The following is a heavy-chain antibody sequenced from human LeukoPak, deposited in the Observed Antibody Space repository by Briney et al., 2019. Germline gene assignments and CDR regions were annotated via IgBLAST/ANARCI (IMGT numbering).Heavy chain of an antibody. CDR1: GFTFSSYA. J-gene: IGHJ4*02. CDR2: ISYSGDST. Sequence: AGGSLILSCAASGFTFSSYAMSWVRQAPGKGLEWVSTISYSGDSTYYADSVKGRFTVSRDNSKNTLYLQMNSLRAEDTAVYYCAKGGGGYCSGLSCYRVFGYWGQGTLVTVSS. V-gene: IGHV3-23*01. D-gene: IGHD2-15*01. CDR3: AKGGGGYCSGLSCYRVFGY.